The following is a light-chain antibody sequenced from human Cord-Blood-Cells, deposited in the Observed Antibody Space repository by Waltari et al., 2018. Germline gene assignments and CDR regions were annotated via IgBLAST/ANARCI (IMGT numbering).Light chain of an antibody. CDR3: QQYYSTPWT. V-gene: IGKV4-1*01. CDR2: WAS. Sequence: DIVMTQSPDSLAVSLVEGATINCKSSQSVLYSSNNKNNLAWYQQKPGQPPKLLIYWASTRESGVPDRFSGSGSGTDFTLTISSLQAEDVAVYYCQQYYSTPWTFGQGTKVEIK. J-gene: IGKJ1*01. CDR1: QSVLYSSNNKNN.